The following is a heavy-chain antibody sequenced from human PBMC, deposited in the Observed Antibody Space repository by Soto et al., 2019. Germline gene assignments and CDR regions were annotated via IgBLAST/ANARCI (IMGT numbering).Heavy chain of an antibody. CDR3: VHRRTGNYLGSGFDY. J-gene: IGHJ4*02. D-gene: IGHD3-10*01. V-gene: IGHV2-5*02. CDR2: IYWDDDK. CDR1: GFSLNTRGVG. Sequence: QITLKESGPTLVKPTQTLTLTCTFSGFSLNTRGVGVGWIRQPPGKALEWLALIYWDDDKRYSPSLKNRLTITKDTSKNQVVLTMTNMDPVNTGTYYCVHRRTGNYLGSGFDYWGQGSLVTVSS.